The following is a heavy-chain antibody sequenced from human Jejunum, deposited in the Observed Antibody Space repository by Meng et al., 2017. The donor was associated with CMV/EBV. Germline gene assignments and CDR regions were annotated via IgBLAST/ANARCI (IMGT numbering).Heavy chain of an antibody. V-gene: IGHV3-73*01. CDR1: ASA. J-gene: IGHJ4*02. CDR2: IRSKSKNYAT. CDR3: TRHGSDSAYDPSYYFDY. Sequence: ASALHWVRQGSGKGLEWLGRIRSKSKNYATAYDASMRGRFTISRDDSKNTAYLQMDRLKTEDTAVYYCTRHGSDSAYDPSYYFDYWGQGALVTVSS. D-gene: IGHD5-12*01.